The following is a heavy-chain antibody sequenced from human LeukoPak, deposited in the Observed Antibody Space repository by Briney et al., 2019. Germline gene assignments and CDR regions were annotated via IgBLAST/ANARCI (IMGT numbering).Heavy chain of an antibody. CDR1: GGTFSSYA. V-gene: IGHV1-69*04. Sequence: SVKVSCKASGGTFSSYAISWVRQAPGQGLEWMGRIIPILGIANYAQKFQGRVTITADKSTSTAYMELSSLRSEDAAVYYCARGFRMVQGVPPDYWGQGTLVTVSS. D-gene: IGHD3-10*01. CDR3: ARGFRMVQGVPPDY. J-gene: IGHJ4*02. CDR2: IIPILGIA.